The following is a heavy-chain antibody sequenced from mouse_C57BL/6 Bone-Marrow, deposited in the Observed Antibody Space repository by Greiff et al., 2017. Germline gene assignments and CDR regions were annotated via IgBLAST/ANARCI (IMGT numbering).Heavy chain of an antibody. V-gene: IGHV3-6*01. Sequence: VQLKESGPGLVKPSQSLSLTCSVTGYSITSGYYWNWIRQFPGNKLEWMGYISYDGSNNYNPSLKNRISITRDTSKNQFFLKLNSVTTEDTATYYCAREGDDGYYVPFAYWGQGTLVTVSA. CDR1: GYSITSGYY. CDR3: AREGDDGYYVPFAY. D-gene: IGHD2-3*01. CDR2: ISYDGSN. J-gene: IGHJ3*01.